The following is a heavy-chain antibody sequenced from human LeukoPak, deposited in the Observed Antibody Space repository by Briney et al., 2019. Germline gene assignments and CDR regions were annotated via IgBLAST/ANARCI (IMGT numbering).Heavy chain of an antibody. CDR2: IYYSGST. D-gene: IGHD3-3*01. CDR1: GGSISSGGYY. Sequence: SETLSLTCTVSGGSISSGGYYWSWIRQHPGKGLEWIGYIYYSGSTYHNPSLKSRVTISVDTSKNQFSLKLSSVTAADTAVYYCARGHTFLEDYYYYMDVWGKGTTVTVSS. CDR3: ARGHTFLEDYYYYMDV. J-gene: IGHJ6*03. V-gene: IGHV4-31*03.